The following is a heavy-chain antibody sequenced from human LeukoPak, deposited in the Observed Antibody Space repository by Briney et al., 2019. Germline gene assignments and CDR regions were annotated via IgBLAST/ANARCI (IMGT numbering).Heavy chain of an antibody. CDR3: ARVANHDILTGYTNWFDP. Sequence: GAPVKVSCKASGYTFTYYYMHWVRQAPGQGLEWMGWISTYNGDTSYAQKLQGRVTMTTDTSTNTAYMDLRSLRSDDTAVYYCARVANHDILTGYTNWFDPWGQGTLVTVSS. J-gene: IGHJ5*02. D-gene: IGHD3-9*01. CDR1: GYTFTYYY. CDR2: ISTYNGDT. V-gene: IGHV1-18*04.